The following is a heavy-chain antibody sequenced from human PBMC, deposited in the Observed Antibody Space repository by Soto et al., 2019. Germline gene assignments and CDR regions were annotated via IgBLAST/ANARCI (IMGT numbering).Heavy chain of an antibody. CDR3: AKGDNLGPKTGYAFDP. D-gene: IGHD5-12*01. V-gene: IGHV6-1*01. Sequence: SQTLSLTCVISGDSVSSNSAAWNWIRQSPSRGLEWLGRTYFRSKWYNDYAVSVKSRIIINPDTSNSQFSLQLNSVTPEDTAVYFCAKGDNLGPKTGYAFDPWGQGIMVTVS. J-gene: IGHJ5*02. CDR2: TYFRSKWYN. CDR1: GDSVSSNSAA.